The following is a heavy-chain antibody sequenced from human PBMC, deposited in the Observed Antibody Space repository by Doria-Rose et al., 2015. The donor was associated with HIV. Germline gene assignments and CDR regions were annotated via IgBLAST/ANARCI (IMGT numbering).Heavy chain of an antibody. CDR3: ARIKSSRWYHKYYFDF. D-gene: IGHD6-13*01. J-gene: IGHJ4*02. CDR1: GVSLSSPGMG. Sequence: QESGPVLVKPTETLTLTCTVFGVSLSSPGMGVSWIRQTPGKALEWLANIFSDDERSYKTSLKSRLTISRGTSKSQVVLTMTDMDPVDTATYYCARIKSSRWYHKYYFDFWGQGTLVIVSA. V-gene: IGHV2-26*01. CDR2: IFSDDER.